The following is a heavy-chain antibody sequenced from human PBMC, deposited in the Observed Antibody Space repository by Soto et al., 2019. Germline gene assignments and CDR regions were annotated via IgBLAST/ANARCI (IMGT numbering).Heavy chain of an antibody. CDR3: ARGYYDSSGYYPTDY. J-gene: IGHJ4*02. D-gene: IGHD3-22*01. V-gene: IGHV1-8*01. CDR2: MNPNSGIT. CDR1: GYTFTSYD. Sequence: ASVKVSCKASGYTFTSYDFTWVRQATGQGLEWMGWMNPNSGITGSAQKFQGRVTMTRNTSISTAYMELSSLRSEDTAVYYCARGYYDSSGYYPTDYWGQGTPVTVSS.